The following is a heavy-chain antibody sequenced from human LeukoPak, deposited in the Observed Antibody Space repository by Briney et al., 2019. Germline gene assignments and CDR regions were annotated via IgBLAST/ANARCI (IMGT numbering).Heavy chain of an antibody. J-gene: IGHJ4*02. CDR3: ARESSPSAFVVVPAALDY. D-gene: IGHD2-2*01. CDR1: GYTFTGYY. CDR2: INPNSGGT. Sequence: GASVKVSCKASGYTFTGYYMHWVRQAPGQGLEWMGWINPNSGGTNYAQKFQGWVTMTRDTSISTAYMELSRLRSDDTAVYYCARESSPSAFVVVPAALDYWGQGTLVTVSS. V-gene: IGHV1-2*04.